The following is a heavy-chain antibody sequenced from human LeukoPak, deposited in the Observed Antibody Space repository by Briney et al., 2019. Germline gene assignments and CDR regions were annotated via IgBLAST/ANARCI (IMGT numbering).Heavy chain of an antibody. D-gene: IGHD5-18*01. CDR2: IYTSGST. CDR1: GGSISSGSYY. V-gene: IGHV4-61*02. Sequence: SETLSLTCTVSGGSISSGSYYWSRIRQPAGKGLEWIGRIYTSGSTNYNPSLKGRVTISIDTSKNQFSLKLSSVTAADTAVYYCARDWGDTAMLLYAFDIWGQGTMVTVSS. CDR3: ARDWGDTAMLLYAFDI. J-gene: IGHJ3*02.